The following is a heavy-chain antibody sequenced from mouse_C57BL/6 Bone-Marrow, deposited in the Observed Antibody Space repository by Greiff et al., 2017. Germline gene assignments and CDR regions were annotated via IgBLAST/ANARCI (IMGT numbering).Heavy chain of an antibody. V-gene: IGHV1-50*01. CDR1: GYTFTSYW. CDR2: IDPSDSYT. J-gene: IGHJ1*03. D-gene: IGHD1-1*01. Sequence: QVQLQQPGAELVKPGASVKLSCKASGYTFTSYWMQWVKQRPGQGLEWIGEIDPSDSYTNYNQKFKGQDTLTVATSSSTSYMQRSSLTSEDSAVYYCATDYYGSSYGRYFDVWGTGTTVTVSS. CDR3: ATDYYGSSYGRYFDV.